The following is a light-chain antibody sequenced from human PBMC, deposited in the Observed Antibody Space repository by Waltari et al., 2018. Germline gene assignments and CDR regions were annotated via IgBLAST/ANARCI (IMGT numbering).Light chain of an antibody. J-gene: IGKJ4*01. CDR1: QSVGSQ. CDR2: DVY. CDR3: QQRSEWPIT. V-gene: IGKV3-11*01. Sequence: DIVLPQSPVTLSVSPGERVTLSCRASQSVGSQLAWYQQKAGQAPRLLIHDVYNRAAGIPARFSGSGSGTDFSLTINSPEPEDSAVYFCQQRSEWPITFGGGTKVEIK.